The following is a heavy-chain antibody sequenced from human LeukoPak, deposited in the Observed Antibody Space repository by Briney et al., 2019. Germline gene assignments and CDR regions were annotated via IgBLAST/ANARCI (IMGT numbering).Heavy chain of an antibody. CDR3: ARRGLWFGESIGAFDI. J-gene: IGHJ3*02. V-gene: IGHV3-30-3*01. CDR1: GFTFSSYA. Sequence: PGRSLRLSCAASGFTFSSYAMHWVRQAPGKGLEWVAVISYDGSNKYYADSVKGRFTISRDNSKNTLYLQMNSLRAEDTAVYYCARRGLWFGESIGAFDIWGQGTMVAVSS. D-gene: IGHD3-10*01. CDR2: ISYDGSNK.